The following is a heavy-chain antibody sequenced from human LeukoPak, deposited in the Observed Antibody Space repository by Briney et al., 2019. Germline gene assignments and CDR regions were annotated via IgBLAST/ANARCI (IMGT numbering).Heavy chain of an antibody. CDR3: ARGVTMVRGIDY. V-gene: IGHV4-34*01. J-gene: IGHJ4*02. D-gene: IGHD3-10*01. Sequence: SETLSLTCAVYGGSFSGYCWSWIRQPPGKGLEWIGEINHSGSTNYNPSLKSRVTISVDTSKNQFSLKLSSVTAADTAVYYCARGVTMVRGIDYWGQGTLVTVSS. CDR1: GGSFSGYC. CDR2: INHSGST.